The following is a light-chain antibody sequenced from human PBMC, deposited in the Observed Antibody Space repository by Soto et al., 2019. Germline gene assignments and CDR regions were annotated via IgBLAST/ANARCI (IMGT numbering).Light chain of an antibody. Sequence: QSVLTQPPSASGTPGQRVTISCSGSSSNVGSNTVSWYQQLPGTAPKVLIYSDDQRPSGVPDRFSGSRSGSSASLAISGLQSGDEADYYCSSYAGSNNFVFGTGTNSPS. J-gene: IGLJ1*01. CDR3: SSYAGSNNFV. CDR1: SSNVGSNT. V-gene: IGLV1-44*01. CDR2: SDD.